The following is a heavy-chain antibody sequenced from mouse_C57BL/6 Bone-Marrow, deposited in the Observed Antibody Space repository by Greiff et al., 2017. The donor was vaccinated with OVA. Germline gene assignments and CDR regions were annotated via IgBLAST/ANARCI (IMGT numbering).Heavy chain of an antibody. D-gene: IGHD1-1*01. CDR3: ARGYYGSSYFFDY. CDR1: GYSITSGYY. V-gene: IGHV3-6*01. J-gene: IGHJ2*01. Sequence: ESGPGLVKPSQSLSLTCSVTGYSITSGYYWNWIRQFTGNKLEWMGYISYDGSNNYNPSFKNRISITRDTSKNQFFLKLNSLTTEDTATYYCARGYYGSSYFFDYWGQGTTLTVSS. CDR2: ISYDGSN.